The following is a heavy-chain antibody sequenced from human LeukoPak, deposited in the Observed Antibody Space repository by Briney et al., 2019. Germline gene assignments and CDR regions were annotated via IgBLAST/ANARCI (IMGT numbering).Heavy chain of an antibody. CDR3: ARLSRYTIFGVVREGWFDP. CDR2: ISAYNGNT. J-gene: IGHJ5*02. D-gene: IGHD3-3*01. CDR1: GYTFTSYG. Sequence: GASVKVSCEASGYTFTSYGISWVRQAPGQGLEWMGWISAYNGNTNYAQKLQGRVTMTTDTSTSTAYMELRSLRSDDTAVYYCARLSRYTIFGVVREGWFDPWGQGTLVTVSS. V-gene: IGHV1-18*01.